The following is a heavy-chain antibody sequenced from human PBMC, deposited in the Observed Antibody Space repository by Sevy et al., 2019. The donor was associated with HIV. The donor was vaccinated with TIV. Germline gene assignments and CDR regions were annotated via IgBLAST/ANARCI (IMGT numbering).Heavy chain of an antibody. CDR2: INTYDGNT. CDR1: GYTFSSYG. CDR3: AKGAHPQRSNSWYDY. Sequence: ASVKVSCKASGYTFSSYGISWVRQAPGQGLEWMGWINTYDGNTKYAQKVLGRVALTTDTSTGTAYMEVGSLRSDDTAVYYCAKGAHPQRSNSWYDYWGQGTLVTVSS. V-gene: IGHV1-18*01. D-gene: IGHD6-13*01. J-gene: IGHJ4*02.